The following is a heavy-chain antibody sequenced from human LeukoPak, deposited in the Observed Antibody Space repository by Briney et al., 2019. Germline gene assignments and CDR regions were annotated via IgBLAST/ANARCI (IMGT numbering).Heavy chain of an antibody. J-gene: IGHJ6*02. D-gene: IGHD5-12*01. Sequence: GGSLRLSCTAAGFTFRSYGMHWVRQAPGKGLDWVAGITYDGSRKYYGGSVKGRLTISRDNSKNTLFLQMDSLRPEDTAVYFCSRGYTYSHLGGYEYPMDVWGQGTTVTVSS. V-gene: IGHV3-30*04. CDR3: SRGYTYSHLGGYEYPMDV. CDR1: GFTFRSYG. CDR2: ITYDGSRK.